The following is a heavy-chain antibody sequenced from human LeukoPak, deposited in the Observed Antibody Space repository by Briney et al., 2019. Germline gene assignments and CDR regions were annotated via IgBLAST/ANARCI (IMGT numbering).Heavy chain of an antibody. CDR2: ICPGDSDT. CDR3: ARTFSPVNTAMDVNFDY. J-gene: IGHJ4*02. CDR1: GYTFTSYW. D-gene: IGHD5-18*01. Sequence: GESLKISCKSSGYTFTSYWIGWVRQMPGKGLEWMGIICPGDSDTRYSPSFQGQVTISADNSISTAYLQWSSLKASDTAMYYCARTFSPVNTAMDVNFDYWGQGTLVTVSS. V-gene: IGHV5-51*01.